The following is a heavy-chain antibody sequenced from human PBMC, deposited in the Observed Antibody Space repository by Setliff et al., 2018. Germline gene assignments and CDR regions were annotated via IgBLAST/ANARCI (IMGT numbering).Heavy chain of an antibody. Sequence: KTSETLSLTCAVYGGSFSGYYWSWIRQPAGKGLEWIGRIYTSGSTNYNPSLKSRVTMSVDTSKNQFSLKLSSVTAADTAVYYCARDRRGYSYGSLGYYYYYMDVWGKGTTVTVSS. CDR1: GGSFSGYY. CDR3: ARDRRGYSYGSLGYYYYYMDV. D-gene: IGHD5-18*01. J-gene: IGHJ6*03. CDR2: IYTSGST. V-gene: IGHV4-4*07.